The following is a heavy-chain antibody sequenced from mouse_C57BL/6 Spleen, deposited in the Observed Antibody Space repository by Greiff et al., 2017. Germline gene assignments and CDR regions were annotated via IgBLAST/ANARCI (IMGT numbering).Heavy chain of an antibody. J-gene: IGHJ3*01. V-gene: IGHV2-9*01. CDR3: AELDDVGSGLAY. CDR2: IWGGGST. Sequence: VQLVESGPGLVAPSQSLSLTCTASGFSFTSYGVDWVRQPPGKGLEWLGVIWGGGSTNYYSALKSKLSFSKNNSKSEVFLKMNSQQTNGTAIYYCAELDDVGSGLAYWGQGTLVTVSA. D-gene: IGHD2-12*01. CDR1: GFSFTSYG.